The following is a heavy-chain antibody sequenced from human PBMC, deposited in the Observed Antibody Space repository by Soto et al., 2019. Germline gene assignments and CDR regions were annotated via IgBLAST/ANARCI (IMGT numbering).Heavy chain of an antibody. V-gene: IGHV4-31*03. Sequence: QVQLQESGPGLVKPSQTLSLTCTVSGGSISGDYYWSRIRQRPGKGPEWIAYIFHSGSTYFNPSLRSRVTISVDKSKNQFSLKLTSVTAADTAVYFCAAGAANWYSAFDNWGQGTLVTVSS. CDR2: IFHSGST. D-gene: IGHD1-7*01. CDR3: AAGAANWYSAFDN. J-gene: IGHJ4*02. CDR1: GGSISGDYY.